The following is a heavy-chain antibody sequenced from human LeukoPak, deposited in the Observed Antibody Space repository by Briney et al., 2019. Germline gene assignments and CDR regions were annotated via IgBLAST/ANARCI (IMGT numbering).Heavy chain of an antibody. J-gene: IGHJ4*02. CDR3: ARVARDSSGYYYHFDY. Sequence: SETLSLTCAVYGGSFSGYYWSWIRQPPGKGLEWTGEINHSGSTNYNPSLKSRVTISVDTSKNQFSLKLSSVTAADTAVYYCARVARDSSGYYYHFDYWGQGTLVTVSS. CDR1: GGSFSGYY. CDR2: INHSGST. V-gene: IGHV4-34*01. D-gene: IGHD3-22*01.